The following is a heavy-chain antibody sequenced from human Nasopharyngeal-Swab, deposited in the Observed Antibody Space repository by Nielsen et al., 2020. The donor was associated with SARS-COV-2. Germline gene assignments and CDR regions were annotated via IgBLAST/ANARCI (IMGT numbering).Heavy chain of an antibody. CDR3: ARGGYWAFDY. CDR2: IYYTGST. J-gene: IGHJ4*02. D-gene: IGHD2-8*02. CDR1: GGSISSSSYY. V-gene: IGHV4-39*07. Sequence: SETLCLTCTVSGGSISSSSYYWGWIRQPPGKGLEWIGSIYYTGSTHSNPSLKSRVTISVDKSKNQFSLKLSSVTAADTAVYYCARGGYWAFDYWGQGTLVTASS.